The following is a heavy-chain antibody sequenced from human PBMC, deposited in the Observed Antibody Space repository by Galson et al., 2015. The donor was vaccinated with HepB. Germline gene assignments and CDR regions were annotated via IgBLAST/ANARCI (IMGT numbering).Heavy chain of an antibody. CDR2: IHGAGIT. CDR1: GFTGSTNY. D-gene: IGHD3-10*01. Sequence: SLRLSCAVSGFTGSTNYMSWVRQAPGKGLDWVSLIHGAGITRYAESVKGRFTISRDNSKNTTYLQMNSLRAEDTAVYYCTTGALFRGYHYMDGWGKGTTVTVSS. V-gene: IGHV3-53*01. CDR3: TTGALFRGYHYMDG. J-gene: IGHJ6*03.